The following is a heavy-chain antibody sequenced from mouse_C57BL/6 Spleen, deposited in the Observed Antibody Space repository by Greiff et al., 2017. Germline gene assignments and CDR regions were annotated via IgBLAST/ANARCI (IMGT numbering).Heavy chain of an antibody. CDR1: GYTFTSYW. J-gene: IGHJ2*01. CDR2: IDPSDSET. Sequence: QVQLQQPGAELVRPGSSVKLSCKASGYTFTSYWMHWVKQRPIQGLDWIGNIDPSDSETHYNQKFKDKATLTVDKSSSTAYMQLSSLTSEDSAVYYCARWRQDYYGSSYDYFDYWGQGTTLTVSS. D-gene: IGHD1-1*01. V-gene: IGHV1-52*01. CDR3: ARWRQDYYGSSYDYFDY.